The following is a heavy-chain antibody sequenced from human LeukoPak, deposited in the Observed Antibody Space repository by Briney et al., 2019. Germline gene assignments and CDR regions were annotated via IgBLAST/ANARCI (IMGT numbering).Heavy chain of an antibody. CDR2: ISYDGSNK. V-gene: IGHV3-30*18. J-gene: IGHJ4*02. CDR1: GFTVSSYG. CDR3: AKSDEGLPDY. Sequence: GGSLRLSCAASGFTVSSYGMHWVRQAPGKGLEWVAVISYDGSNKYYADSVKGRFTISRDNSKNTLYLQMNSLRAEDTAVYYCAKSDEGLPDYWGQGTLVTVSS. D-gene: IGHD2-21*02.